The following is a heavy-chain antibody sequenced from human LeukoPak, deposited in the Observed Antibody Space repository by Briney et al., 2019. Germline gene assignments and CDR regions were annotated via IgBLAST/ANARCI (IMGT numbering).Heavy chain of an antibody. V-gene: IGHV3-66*01. Sequence: GGSLRLSCAASGFTVNSNYMSWVRQVPGKGLEWVSFIYRDGNTNYADSVKGRFTISRDNSKNTLSLQMNSLRAEDTAVYYCACSGPYSNGGVMTDYWGQGTLVTVSS. D-gene: IGHD6-19*01. CDR3: ACSGPYSNGGVMTDY. CDR2: IYRDGNT. J-gene: IGHJ4*02. CDR1: GFTVNSNY.